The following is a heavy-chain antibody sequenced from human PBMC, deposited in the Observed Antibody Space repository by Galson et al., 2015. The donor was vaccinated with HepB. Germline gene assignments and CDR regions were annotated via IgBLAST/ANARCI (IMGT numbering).Heavy chain of an antibody. CDR2: INGRSGDI. V-gene: IGHV3-21*01. J-gene: IGHJ4*02. CDR1: GFTFSSSN. CDR3: ASELNNIMGNTTLAYFDS. Sequence: LRLSCAASGFTFSSSNMNWVRQVPGKGLEWVSFINGRSGDIYYTDSVKGRFTTSRDNTKKSLFLQMNNLRAEDTAVYYCASELNNIMGNTTLAYFDSWGQGTVVTVSS. D-gene: IGHD1-26*01.